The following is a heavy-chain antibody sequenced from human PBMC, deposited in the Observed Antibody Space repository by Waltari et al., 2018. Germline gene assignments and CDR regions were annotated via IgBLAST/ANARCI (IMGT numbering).Heavy chain of an antibody. CDR2: IYHSGST. Sequence: QVQLQESGPGLVKPSETLSLTCAVSGYSISSGYYWGWIRQPPGKGLEWIGSIYHSGSTYYNPSLKSRVTISVDTSKNQFSLKLSSVTAADTAVYYCASVLGGDAFDIWGQGTMVTVSS. V-gene: IGHV4-38-2*01. CDR3: ASVLGGDAFDI. J-gene: IGHJ3*02. CDR1: GYSISSGYY. D-gene: IGHD2-8*01.